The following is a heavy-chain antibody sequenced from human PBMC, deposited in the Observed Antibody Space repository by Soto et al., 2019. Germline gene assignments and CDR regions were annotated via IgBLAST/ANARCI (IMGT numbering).Heavy chain of an antibody. D-gene: IGHD3-16*02. CDR2: ISGSGGST. J-gene: IGHJ3*02. V-gene: IGHV3-23*01. Sequence: PGVSLRLSCAASGFTFSSYAMSWVRQAPGKGLEWVSAISGSGGSTYYADSVKGRFTISRDNSKNTLYLQMNSLRAEDTAVYYCAKVLITFGGVIPTDAFDIWGQGTMVPVSS. CDR3: AKVLITFGGVIPTDAFDI. CDR1: GFTFSSYA.